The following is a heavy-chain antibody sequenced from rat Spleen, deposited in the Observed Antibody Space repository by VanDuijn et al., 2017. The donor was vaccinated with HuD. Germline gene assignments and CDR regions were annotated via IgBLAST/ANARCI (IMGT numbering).Heavy chain of an antibody. CDR2: ISSDGDRT. J-gene: IGHJ4*01. Sequence: EVQLVESGGGLVQPGRSLKLSCAASGFTFSRFAMVWVRQAPKKGLEWIASISSDGDRTYYRDSVKGRFTISRDDAKNTLYLQMESLRSEDTATYYCAKGVIMMDAWGQGASVTVSS. D-gene: IGHD1-12*03. CDR1: GFTFSRFA. CDR3: AKGVIMMDA. V-gene: IGHV5-7*01.